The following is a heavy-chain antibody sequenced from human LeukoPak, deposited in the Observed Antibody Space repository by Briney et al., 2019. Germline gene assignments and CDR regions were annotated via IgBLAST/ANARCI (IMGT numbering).Heavy chain of an antibody. CDR2: ISHDGSEK. CDR1: GFTLSTYV. CDR3: AKEYCTTTNCLGD. D-gene: IGHD2-2*01. Sequence: SLRVSCAASGFTLSTYVLHWVRQAPGKGLEWVAVISHDGSEKYYADSVKGRFTISRDNSKNTLYLQMNSLRAEDTAVYYCAKEYCTTTNCLGDWGLGTLVTVSS. V-gene: IGHV3-30*18. J-gene: IGHJ4*02.